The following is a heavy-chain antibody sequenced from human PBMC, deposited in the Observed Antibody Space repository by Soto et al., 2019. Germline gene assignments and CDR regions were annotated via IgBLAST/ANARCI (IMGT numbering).Heavy chain of an antibody. CDR2: ISGSGGGT. J-gene: IGHJ4*02. Sequence: GGSLRLSCAASGFAFSIYAVSWVRQAPGKGLEWVSAISGSGGGTYYADSVKGRFTISRDNSKNTLYLQMSSLTAEDTAIYYCARNRWMSGAGHEDFWGQGTLVTVSS. CDR1: GFAFSIYA. V-gene: IGHV3-23*01. D-gene: IGHD6-13*01. CDR3: ARNRWMSGAGHEDF.